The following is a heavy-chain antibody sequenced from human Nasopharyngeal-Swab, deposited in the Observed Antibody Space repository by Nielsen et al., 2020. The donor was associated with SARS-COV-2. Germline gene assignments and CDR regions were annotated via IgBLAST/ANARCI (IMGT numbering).Heavy chain of an antibody. Sequence: SGPTLVTPTQTLTLTCTFSGFSLSTSGVGVGCIRHPPGKALEWLALIYWDDDKRYSPSLKSRLTITKDTSKNQVVLTMTNMDPVDTATYYCAHRGFSITKFRHWFDPWGQGTLVTVSS. V-gene: IGHV2-5*02. D-gene: IGHD3-9*01. J-gene: IGHJ5*02. CDR3: AHRGFSITKFRHWFDP. CDR2: IYWDDDK. CDR1: GFSLSTSGVG.